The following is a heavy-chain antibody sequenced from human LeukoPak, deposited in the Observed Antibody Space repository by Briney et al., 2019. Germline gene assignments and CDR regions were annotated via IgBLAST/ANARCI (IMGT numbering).Heavy chain of an antibody. Sequence: SETLSLTCTVSGGSVSSGSYYWSWIRQPPGKGLEWIGYISYTGSTNYNPSLKSRITISVDTSKNQFALKLSSVTAADTAVYYCARDRIVSSAFDIWGQGTMATVSS. V-gene: IGHV4-61*01. CDR1: GGSVSSGSYY. D-gene: IGHD5/OR15-5a*01. CDR2: ISYTGST. J-gene: IGHJ3*02. CDR3: ARDRIVSSAFDI.